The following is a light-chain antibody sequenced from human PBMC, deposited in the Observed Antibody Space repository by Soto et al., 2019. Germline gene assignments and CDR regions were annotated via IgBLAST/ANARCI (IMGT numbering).Light chain of an antibody. Sequence: QSVLTQPPSVSGAPGQGVTISCTGSSSNIGAGYDVHWYQHLPGTAPKLLIYGNNNRPSGVPDRFSGSRSGTSASLAITGLQAEDEDDYYCQSYDYSLSGFWVFGGGTKVTVL. CDR1: SSNIGAGYD. V-gene: IGLV1-40*01. J-gene: IGLJ3*02. CDR2: GNN. CDR3: QSYDYSLSGFWV.